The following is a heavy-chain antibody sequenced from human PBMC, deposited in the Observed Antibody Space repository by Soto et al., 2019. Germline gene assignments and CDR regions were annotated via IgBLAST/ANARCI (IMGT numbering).Heavy chain of an antibody. Sequence: ASVKVSCKASGYTFGGFYIHWMRQAPGQGLEWVGSINSNSGATTYAQKFQDSVAMTRDTSVSTAYMDLNRLTSDDTAIYYCAIIMTHSDSFDIWGQGTMVTV. J-gene: IGHJ3*02. D-gene: IGHD3-16*01. CDR3: AIIMTHSDSFDI. CDR1: GYTFGGFY. CDR2: INSNSGAT. V-gene: IGHV1-2*04.